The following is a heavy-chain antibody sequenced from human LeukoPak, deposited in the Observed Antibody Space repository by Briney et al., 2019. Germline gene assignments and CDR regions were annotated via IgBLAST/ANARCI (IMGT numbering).Heavy chain of an antibody. Sequence: SETLSLTCTVSGGSISSGSYYWSWIRQPAGKGLEWIGRIYTSGSTNYNPSLKSRVTISVDTSKNQFSLKLSSVTAADTAVYYCARDRSAFDIWGQGTMVTVSS. CDR3: ARDRSAFDI. CDR2: IYTSGST. CDR1: GGSISSGSYY. V-gene: IGHV4-61*02. J-gene: IGHJ3*02.